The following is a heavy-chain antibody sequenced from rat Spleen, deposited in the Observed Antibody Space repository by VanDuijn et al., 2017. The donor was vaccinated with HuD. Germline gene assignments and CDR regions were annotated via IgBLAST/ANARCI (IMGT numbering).Heavy chain of an antibody. CDR2: ISYDGHTT. J-gene: IGHJ2*01. CDR1: GFTFSDYG. Sequence: EVQMVESSGGLVQPGRSLKLSCAASGFTFSDYGMAWVRQAPTKGLEWVATISYDGHTTYYRDSVKGRFTISRDNAKNTQYLQMDSLRSEDTATYYCARRHYGYTDYFDYWGQGVMVTVSS. V-gene: IGHV5-29*01. CDR3: ARRHYGYTDYFDY. D-gene: IGHD1-9*01.